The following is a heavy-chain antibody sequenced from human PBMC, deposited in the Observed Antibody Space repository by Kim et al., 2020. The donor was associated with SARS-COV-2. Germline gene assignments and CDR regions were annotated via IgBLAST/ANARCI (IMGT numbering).Heavy chain of an antibody. CDR3: ASYYDSSGLGIGMDV. Sequence: SETLSLTCTVSGGSISSGGYYWSWIRQHPGKGLEWIGYIYYSGSTYYNPSLKSRVTISVDTSKNQFSLKLSSVTAADTAVYYCASYYDSSGLGIGMDVWGQGTTVTVSS. CDR2: IYYSGST. D-gene: IGHD3-22*01. CDR1: GGSISSGGYY. V-gene: IGHV4-31*03. J-gene: IGHJ6*02.